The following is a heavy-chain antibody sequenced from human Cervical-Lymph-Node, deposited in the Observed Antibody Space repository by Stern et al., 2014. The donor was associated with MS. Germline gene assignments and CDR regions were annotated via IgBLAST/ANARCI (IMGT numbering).Heavy chain of an antibody. CDR2: IHPGDSDT. CDR1: GYSFTSYW. Sequence: VQLVQSGAEVKKPGESLKISCKGSGYSFTSYWVGWLRQMPGKGLEWMGIIHPGDSDTRYSPSSRGQVTISADKSTSTAYLQWSSLRASDTAMYYCAKQLGSGWYGADYWGQGTLVTVSS. V-gene: IGHV5-51*01. D-gene: IGHD6-19*01. CDR3: AKQLGSGWYGADY. J-gene: IGHJ4*02.